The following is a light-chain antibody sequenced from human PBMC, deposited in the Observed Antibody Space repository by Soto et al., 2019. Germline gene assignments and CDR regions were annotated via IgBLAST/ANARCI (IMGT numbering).Light chain of an antibody. Sequence: EIVLKQSLGTLSLSKGERATLSCRASQSVRSTHFAWYQQQPGQAPSLLIYGASSRATGIPDRFTGSGSAKDFTPTITPLAPEDFAVYCCQQYASPPITFGQVTRLE. CDR1: QSVRSTH. V-gene: IGKV3-20*01. J-gene: IGKJ5*01. CDR3: QQYASPPIT. CDR2: GAS.